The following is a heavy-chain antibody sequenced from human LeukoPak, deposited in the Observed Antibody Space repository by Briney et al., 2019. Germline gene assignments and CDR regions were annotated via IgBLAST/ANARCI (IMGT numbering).Heavy chain of an antibody. CDR3: ARVVYAGAPYFDY. Sequence: NPSETLSLTCTVSGGSVSSGSDYWSWIRQPPGKGLEWIGYIYYSGSTNYNPSLKSRVTISVDTSKNQFSLKLSSVTAADTAVYYCARVVYAGAPYFDYWGQGTLVTVSS. J-gene: IGHJ4*02. CDR2: IYYSGST. V-gene: IGHV4-61*01. D-gene: IGHD2-8*02. CDR1: GGSVSSGSDY.